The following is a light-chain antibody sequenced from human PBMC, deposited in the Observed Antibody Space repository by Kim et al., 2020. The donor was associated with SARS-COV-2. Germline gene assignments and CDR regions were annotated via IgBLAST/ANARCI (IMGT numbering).Light chain of an antibody. CDR3: QQYSSLPPT. CDR2: WAS. Sequence: DIVMTQSPDSLAVSLGERATINCKSSQSVFYSPNNKNYLAWYQQKPGQPPELLIYWASTRESGVPDRFSGSGSGTDFTLTISSLQAEDVAVYYCQQYSSLPPTFGGGTKVEIK. J-gene: IGKJ4*01. V-gene: IGKV4-1*01. CDR1: QSVFYSPNNKNY.